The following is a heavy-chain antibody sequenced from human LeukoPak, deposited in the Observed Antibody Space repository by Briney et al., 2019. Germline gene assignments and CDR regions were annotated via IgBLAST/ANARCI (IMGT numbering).Heavy chain of an antibody. CDR3: ARDLRFDAFDI. CDR2: IYTSGST. D-gene: IGHD4-17*01. CDR1: GGSISSGSYY. Sequence: SQTLSLTCTVSGGSISSGSYYWSWIRQPAGKELEWIGRIYTSGSTNYNPSLKSRVTISVDTSKNQSSLKLSSVTAADTAVYYCARDLRFDAFDIWGQGTMVTVSS. J-gene: IGHJ3*02. V-gene: IGHV4-61*02.